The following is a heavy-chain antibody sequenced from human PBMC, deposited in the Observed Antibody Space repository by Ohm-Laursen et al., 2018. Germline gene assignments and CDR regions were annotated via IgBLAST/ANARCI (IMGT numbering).Heavy chain of an antibody. D-gene: IGHD6-6*01. CDR2: INQDGSEK. CDR1: GFTFSTYW. J-gene: IGHJ4*02. Sequence: SLRLSCAASGFTFSTYWMNWFRQAPGKGLESVASINQDGSEKYFVDSVRGRFTIYRDNAKNSLYLQMNSLRAGDTAVYYCVRDRRGGSIELRAGGQGALVTVSS. CDR3: VRDRRGGSIELRA. V-gene: IGHV3-7*01.